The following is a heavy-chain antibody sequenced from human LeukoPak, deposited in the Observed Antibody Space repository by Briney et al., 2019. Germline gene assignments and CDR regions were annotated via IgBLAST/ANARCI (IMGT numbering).Heavy chain of an antibody. Sequence: SETLSLTCTVSGYSISSGYYWGWIRQPPGKGLEWIGNIYHSGSTYYNPSLKSRVTISVDTSKNQFSLKPSSVTAADTAVYYCARDKALYNWSDAFDIWGQGTMVTVSS. J-gene: IGHJ3*02. CDR3: ARDKALYNWSDAFDI. V-gene: IGHV4-38-2*02. D-gene: IGHD1-20*01. CDR2: IYHSGST. CDR1: GYSISSGYY.